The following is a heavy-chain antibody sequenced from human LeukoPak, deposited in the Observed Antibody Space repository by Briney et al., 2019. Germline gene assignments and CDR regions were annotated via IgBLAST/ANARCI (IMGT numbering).Heavy chain of an antibody. CDR3: AKAYYYDSSVTSRDAFDI. J-gene: IGHJ3*02. V-gene: IGHV3-9*01. CDR1: GFTFDGYA. Sequence: GRSLRLSCAASGFTFDGYAMHWVRQAPGKGLEWVSGISWNSGSIGYADSVKGRFTISRDNAKNSLYLQMNSLRAEDTALYYCAKAYYYDSSVTSRDAFDIWGQGTMVTVSS. D-gene: IGHD3-22*01. CDR2: ISWNSGSI.